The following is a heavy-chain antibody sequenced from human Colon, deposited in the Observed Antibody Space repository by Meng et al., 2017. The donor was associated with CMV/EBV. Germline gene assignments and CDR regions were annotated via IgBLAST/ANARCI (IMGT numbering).Heavy chain of an antibody. Sequence: VPLLQFENAVNKLEASGKASGNTFAYTVTANHWQWVRQAPGQVLELMGWIYTPDDGTYFARKFQVTVTLTRNTSNTTANMQMSGLTSVDNAIKYCGIESWYFDFWGQGTLVTVSS. CDR3: GIESWYFDF. D-gene: IGHD6-13*01. V-gene: IGHV1-2*02. CDR1: AYTVTANH. CDR2: IYTPDDGT. J-gene: IGHJ4*02.